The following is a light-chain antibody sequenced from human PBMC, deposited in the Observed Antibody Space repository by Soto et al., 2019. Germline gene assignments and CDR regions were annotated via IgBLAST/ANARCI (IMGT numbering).Light chain of an antibody. CDR3: HPYGSSPDT. CDR1: QSVSSDY. J-gene: IGKJ2*01. CDR2: DAS. Sequence: EIVLTQSPGTLSLSSGERATLSCRASQSVSSDYLAWYQQKPGQAPRLVISDASRRATGIPDRFSGSGSGTDFTLTISRLEPEDFALYYCHPYGSSPDTFGQGTKLQIK. V-gene: IGKV3-20*01.